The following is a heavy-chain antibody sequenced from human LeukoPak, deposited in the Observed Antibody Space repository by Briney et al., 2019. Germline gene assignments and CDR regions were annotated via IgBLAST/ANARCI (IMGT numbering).Heavy chain of an antibody. J-gene: IGHJ5*02. D-gene: IGHD2-21*02. CDR1: GYTFTGYY. V-gene: IGHV1-2*02. Sequence: GASVKVSCKASGYTFTGYYMHWVRQAPGQGFEWMGWINPNSGGTNYAQKFQGRVTMTRDTSISTAYMELSRLRSDDTAVYYCARGCGGDFNWFDPWGQGTLVTVSS. CDR2: INPNSGGT. CDR3: ARGCGGDFNWFDP.